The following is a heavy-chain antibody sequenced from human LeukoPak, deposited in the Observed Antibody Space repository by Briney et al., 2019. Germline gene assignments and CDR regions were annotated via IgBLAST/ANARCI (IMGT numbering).Heavy chain of an antibody. V-gene: IGHV4-31*03. CDR1: GGSISSGGYY. Sequence: SETLSLTCTVSGGSISSGGYYWSWIRQHPGKGLEWIGYIYYSGSTYYNPSLKSRVTISVDTSKNQFSLKLSSVTAADTAVYYCASVWMATTYFDYWGQGTLVTVSS. D-gene: IGHD5-24*01. J-gene: IGHJ4*02. CDR2: IYYSGST. CDR3: ASVWMATTYFDY.